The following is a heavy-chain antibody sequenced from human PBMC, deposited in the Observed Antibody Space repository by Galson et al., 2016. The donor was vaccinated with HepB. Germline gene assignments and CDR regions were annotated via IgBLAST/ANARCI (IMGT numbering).Heavy chain of an antibody. Sequence: SGYTFTTSGISWVRRAPGQGLEWMGWISTYSGNTKYAQKFQGGLTLTTDSSTTTAYMELRSLRFDDTALYYCARDVQYRFDSWGQGTLVTVSS. CDR2: ISTYSGNT. V-gene: IGHV1-18*01. D-gene: IGHD2/OR15-2a*01. CDR1: GYTFTTSG. J-gene: IGHJ4*02. CDR3: ARDVQYRFDS.